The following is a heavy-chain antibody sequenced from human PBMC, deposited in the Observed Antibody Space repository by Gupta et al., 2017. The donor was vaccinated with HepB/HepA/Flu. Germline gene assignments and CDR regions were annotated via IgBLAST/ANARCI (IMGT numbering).Heavy chain of an antibody. CDR1: GGSVNNKNYF. CDR3: AREVNVAATTDAFDI. J-gene: IGHJ3*02. CDR2: IKYSGKS. D-gene: IGHD6-19*01. V-gene: IGHV4-31*03. Sequence: QVQLQESGPGLVKPSQTLSLACTVSGGSVNNKNYFWSWLRQRPGMGLEWIGYIKYSGKSFYNPSLNSRVTISLDTFENQFSLRLSSVTAADTAVYYCAREVNVAATTDAFDIWGQGTMVTVSS.